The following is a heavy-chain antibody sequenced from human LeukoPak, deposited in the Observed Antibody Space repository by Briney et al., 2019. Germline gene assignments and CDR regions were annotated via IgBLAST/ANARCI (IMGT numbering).Heavy chain of an antibody. V-gene: IGHV5-51*01. Sequence: GESLKISCKGSGYRFTSYWIGWVRQMPGKGLEGMGIIYLGDSDTRYSPSFQGQVTISADKSISTAYLQWSSLKASDTAMYYCARHQDWNYLFDPWGQGTLVTVSS. J-gene: IGHJ5*02. D-gene: IGHD1-7*01. CDR2: IYLGDSDT. CDR1: GYRFTSYW. CDR3: ARHQDWNYLFDP.